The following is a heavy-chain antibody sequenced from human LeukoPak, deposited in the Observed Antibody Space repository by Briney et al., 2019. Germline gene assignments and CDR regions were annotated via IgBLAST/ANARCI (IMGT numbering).Heavy chain of an antibody. CDR1: GDSVSSSSAA. V-gene: IGHV6-1*01. Sequence: SQTLSLTCAISGDSVSSSSAAWNWIRQSPSRGLEWLGRTYYRSKWYNDYAVSVRSRGTINPDTSKNQFSLQLNSVTPEDTAVYYCAREDYGGNSGTYFDYWGQGTLVTVSS. CDR3: AREDYGGNSGTYFDY. J-gene: IGHJ4*02. D-gene: IGHD4-23*01. CDR2: TYYRSKWYN.